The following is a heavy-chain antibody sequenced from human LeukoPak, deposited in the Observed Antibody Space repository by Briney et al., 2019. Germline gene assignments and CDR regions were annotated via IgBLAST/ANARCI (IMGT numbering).Heavy chain of an antibody. J-gene: IGHJ3*02. CDR3: ARRAAAANDAFDI. CDR1: GYTFTSYG. CDR2: IIPILGIA. D-gene: IGHD6-13*01. Sequence: SVKVSCKASGYTFTSYGISWVRQAPGQGLEWMGRIIPILGIANYAQKFQGRVTITADKSTSTAYMELSSLRSEDTAVYYCARRAAAANDAFDIWGQGTMVTVSS. V-gene: IGHV1-69*04.